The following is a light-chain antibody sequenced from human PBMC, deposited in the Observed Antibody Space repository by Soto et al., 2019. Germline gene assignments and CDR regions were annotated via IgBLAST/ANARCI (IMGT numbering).Light chain of an antibody. CDR2: RNN. CDR1: SSNIGSNT. J-gene: IGLJ2*01. CDR3: AAWDDSLNGVV. V-gene: IGLV1-44*01. Sequence: QLVLTQPPSASGTPGQRVTISCSGSSSNIGSNTVNWYQQLPGTAPKLLIYRNNHRPSGVPDRFSGSKSGTSASLAISGLQSEDEADYYCAAWDDSLNGVVFGGGTKVTVL.